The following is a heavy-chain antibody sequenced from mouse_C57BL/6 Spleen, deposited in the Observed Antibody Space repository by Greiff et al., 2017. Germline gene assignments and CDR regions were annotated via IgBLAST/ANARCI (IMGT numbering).Heavy chain of an antibody. J-gene: IGHJ4*01. CDR3: AKKDYGSCYAIDY. Sequence: EVQLQQSGPELVKPGASVKIPCKASGYTFTDYNMDWVKQSPGKSLEWIGDINPNNGGTIYNQKFKGKATLTVDKSSSTSYMQLRSLTSVDTAVYYGAKKDYGSCYAIDYWGQGTSVTVSS. D-gene: IGHD1-1*01. CDR2: INPNNGGT. CDR1: GYTFTDYN. V-gene: IGHV1-18*01.